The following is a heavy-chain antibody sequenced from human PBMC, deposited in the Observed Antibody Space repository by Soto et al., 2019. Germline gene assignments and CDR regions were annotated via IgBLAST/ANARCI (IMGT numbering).Heavy chain of an antibody. Sequence: LSLTCTVSGGSISSSYWSWIRQPPGRGLESIGYVSNTATTTYNPSLKDRVTISVDASKSQFYLELRSVTAADTAVYYCAADVGGYIYGLARHWGPGTLVTVSS. CDR1: GGSISSSY. CDR2: VSNTATT. CDR3: AADVGGYIYGLARH. V-gene: IGHV4-59*01. D-gene: IGHD4-17*01. J-gene: IGHJ4*02.